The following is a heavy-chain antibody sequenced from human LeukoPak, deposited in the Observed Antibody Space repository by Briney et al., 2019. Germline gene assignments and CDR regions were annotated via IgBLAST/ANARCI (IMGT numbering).Heavy chain of an antibody. D-gene: IGHD3-22*01. J-gene: IGHJ4*02. CDR3: AKDRTFYYYDSSGYAPLRNYFDY. Sequence: GRSLRLSCAASGFTFTTSGMHWVRQAPGKGLEWVSAISGSGGSTYYADSVKGRFTISRDNSKNTLYLQMNSLRAEDTAVYYCAKDRTFYYYDSSGYAPLRNYFDYWGQGTLVTVSS. CDR2: ISGSGGST. V-gene: IGHV3-23*01. CDR1: GFTFTTSG.